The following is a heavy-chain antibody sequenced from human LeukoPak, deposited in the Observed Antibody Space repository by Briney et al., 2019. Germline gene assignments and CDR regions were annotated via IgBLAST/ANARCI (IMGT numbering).Heavy chain of an antibody. D-gene: IGHD5-18*01. J-gene: IGHJ5*02. CDR2: IYYSGST. Sequence: PSETLSLTCTVSGGSVSSDNSYWSWIRQPPGKGLEWIGYIYYSGSTNYNPSLKSRVTISVDTSKNQFSLKLSSVTAADTAVYYCARVRTGWIQLRDYWFDPWGQGTLVTVSS. V-gene: IGHV4-61*01. CDR1: GGSVSSDNSY. CDR3: ARVRTGWIQLRDYWFDP.